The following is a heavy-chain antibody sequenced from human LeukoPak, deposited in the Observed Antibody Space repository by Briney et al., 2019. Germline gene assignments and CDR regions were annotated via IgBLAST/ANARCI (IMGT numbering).Heavy chain of an antibody. V-gene: IGHV3-74*01. Sequence: RGSLRLSCAASGFTLSSYWMHWVRQAPGKGLVWVSRINSDGSSTSYADSVKGRFTISRDNAKNTLYLQMNSLRAEDTAVYYCARRGIAVAGLQVNAFDIWGQGTMVTVSS. J-gene: IGHJ3*02. CDR3: ARRGIAVAGLQVNAFDI. CDR1: GFTLSSYW. CDR2: INSDGSST. D-gene: IGHD6-19*01.